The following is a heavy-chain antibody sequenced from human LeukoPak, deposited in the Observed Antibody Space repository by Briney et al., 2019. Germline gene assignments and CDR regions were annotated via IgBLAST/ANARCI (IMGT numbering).Heavy chain of an antibody. J-gene: IGHJ4*02. CDR1: GYSFTSYW. Sequence: KRRESLKISCKGSGYSFTSYWIGWVRQMPGKGLECMGIIYPGDSDTRYSPSFQGQVTISADKSISTAYLQWSSLKASDTAMYYCARRSWIQLSSCWDYWGQGTLVTVSS. CDR2: IYPGDSDT. CDR3: ARRSWIQLSSCWDY. D-gene: IGHD5-18*01. V-gene: IGHV5-51*01.